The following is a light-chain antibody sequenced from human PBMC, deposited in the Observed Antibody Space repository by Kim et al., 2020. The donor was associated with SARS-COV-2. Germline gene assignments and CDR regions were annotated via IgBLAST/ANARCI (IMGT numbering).Light chain of an antibody. CDR2: DAS. V-gene: IGKV3-11*01. Sequence: LSPGERATLACRASQSVSSYLAWYQQKPGQAPRLLIYDASNRATGIPARFSGSGSGTDFTLTISSLEPEDFAVYYCQQRSNWPLTFGGGTKVDIK. CDR1: QSVSSY. J-gene: IGKJ4*01. CDR3: QQRSNWPLT.